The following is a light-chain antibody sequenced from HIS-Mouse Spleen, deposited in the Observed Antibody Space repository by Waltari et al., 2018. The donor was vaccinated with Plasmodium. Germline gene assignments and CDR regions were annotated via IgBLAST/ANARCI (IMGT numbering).Light chain of an antibody. J-gene: IGLJ2*01. CDR1: SSNIGSNT. CDR2: SKN. CDR3: AAWDDSLNGPV. V-gene: IGLV1-44*01. Sequence: QSVLTQPPSASGTPGQRVTISCSGSSSNIGSNTVNWYQQLPGTAPKPLIYSKNRRPSGVPDRFSGSKAGTSASLAISGLQSEDEADYYCAAWDDSLNGPVFGGGTKLTVL.